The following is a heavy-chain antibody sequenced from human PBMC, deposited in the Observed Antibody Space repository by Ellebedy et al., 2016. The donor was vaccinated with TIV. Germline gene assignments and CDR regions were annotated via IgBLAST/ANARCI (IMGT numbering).Heavy chain of an antibody. V-gene: IGHV3-23*01. CDR1: GFTFSSYA. CDR3: AKDRGIIVWLGDFDY. D-gene: IGHD6-19*01. Sequence: GESLKISXAASGFTFSSYAMSWVRQAPGKGLEWVSAISGSGGSTYYADSVKGRFTISRDNSKNTVYLQMNSLRAEDTAVYYCAKDRGIIVWLGDFDYWGQGTLVTVSS. J-gene: IGHJ4*02. CDR2: ISGSGGST.